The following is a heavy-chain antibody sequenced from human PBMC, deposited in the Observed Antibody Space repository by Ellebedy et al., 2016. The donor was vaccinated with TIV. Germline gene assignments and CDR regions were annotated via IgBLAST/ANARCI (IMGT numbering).Heavy chain of an antibody. CDR2: IYHSGST. V-gene: IGHV4-30-2*01. D-gene: IGHD6-19*01. CDR1: GGSISSGGYS. CDR3: ARGIAVAGTFCDAFDI. Sequence: SETLSLXXAVSGGSISSGGYSWSWIRQPPGKGLEWIGYIYHSGSTYYNPSLKSRVTISVDRSKNQFSLKLSSVTAADTAVYYCARGIAVAGTFCDAFDIWGQGTMVTVSS. J-gene: IGHJ3*02.